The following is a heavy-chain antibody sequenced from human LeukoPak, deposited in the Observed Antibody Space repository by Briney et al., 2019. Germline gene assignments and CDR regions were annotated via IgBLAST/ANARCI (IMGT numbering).Heavy chain of an antibody. V-gene: IGHV3-23*01. CDR3: AKGSAAGRPYYFDY. D-gene: IGHD6-25*01. CDR1: GFIFSNYA. J-gene: IGHJ4*02. Sequence: SGVSLRLSCAASGFIFSNYAMSWVRQAPGKGLEWVSAIDSTGAYTWYADSVKGRFTISKDSSKTILYLQMNSLRAEDAAVYFCAKGSAAGRPYYFDYWGQGTLVTLSS. CDR2: IDSTGAYT.